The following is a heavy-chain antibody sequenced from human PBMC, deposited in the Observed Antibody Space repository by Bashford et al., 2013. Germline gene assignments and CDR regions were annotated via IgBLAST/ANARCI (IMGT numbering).Heavy chain of an antibody. V-gene: IGHV3-64*01. CDR2: ISSNGGST. CDR1: GFTFSSYA. J-gene: IGHJ3*02. D-gene: IGHD1-1*01. Sequence: GGSLRLSCAASGFTFSSYAMHWVRQAPGKGLEYVSAISSNGGSTYYANSVKGRFTISRDNSKNTLYLQMGSLRAEDMAVYYCASLTLGRLEAFDIWGQGTMVTVSS. CDR3: ASLTLGRLEAFDI.